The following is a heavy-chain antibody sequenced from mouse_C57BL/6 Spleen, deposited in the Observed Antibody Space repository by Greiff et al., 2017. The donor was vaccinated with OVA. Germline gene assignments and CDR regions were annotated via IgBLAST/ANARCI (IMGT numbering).Heavy chain of an antibody. D-gene: IGHD2-3*01. V-gene: IGHV1-82*01. CDR1: GYAFSSSW. Sequence: VMLVESGPELVKPGASVKISCKASGYAFSSSWMNWVKQRPGKGLEWIGRIYPGDGDTNYNGKFKGKATLTADKSSSTAYMQLSSLTSEDSAVYFCAKMDGYYTFAYWGQGTLVTVSA. CDR2: IYPGDGDT. CDR3: AKMDGYYTFAY. J-gene: IGHJ3*01.